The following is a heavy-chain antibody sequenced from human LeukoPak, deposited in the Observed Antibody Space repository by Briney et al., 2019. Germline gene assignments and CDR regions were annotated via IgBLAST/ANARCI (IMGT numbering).Heavy chain of an antibody. V-gene: IGHV4-34*01. Sequence: SETLSLTCAVYGGSFSGYYWSWIRQPPGKGLEWIGEINHSGSTNYNPSLKSRVTISVDTSKNQFSLKLSSVTAADTAVYYCARGLKDYYDSSGYYYLFNWGQGTLVTVSS. CDR1: GGSFSGYY. CDR3: ARGLKDYYDSSGYYYLFN. J-gene: IGHJ4*02. CDR2: INHSGST. D-gene: IGHD3-22*01.